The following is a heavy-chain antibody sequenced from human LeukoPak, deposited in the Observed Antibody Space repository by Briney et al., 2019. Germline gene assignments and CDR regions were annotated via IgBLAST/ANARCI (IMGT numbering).Heavy chain of an antibody. V-gene: IGHV4-30-2*01. Sequence: SQTLSLTCTVSGGSIGIDDYYWTWIRQPPGKGLEWIGYIYHRGTTYYNPSLESRVTISVDRSKNQFSLKLSSVPAADTAMFYCARVRDPYYYYMDVWGKGTTVTVSS. D-gene: IGHD5-24*01. J-gene: IGHJ6*03. CDR2: IYHRGTT. CDR1: GGSIGIDDYY. CDR3: ARVRDPYYYYMDV.